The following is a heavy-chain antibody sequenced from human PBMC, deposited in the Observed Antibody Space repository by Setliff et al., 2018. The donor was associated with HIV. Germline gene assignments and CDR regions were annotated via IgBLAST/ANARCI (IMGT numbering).Heavy chain of an antibody. Sequence: SETLSLTCAVYGGSFSGYYWSWIRQPPGKGLEWIGEINHSGSTNYNMSLWSRVTISLDASRNQFSLKLRSVTPEDSAVYYCARDGTRQMWGSDYFHNYYIDVWDKGTTVTVSS. J-gene: IGHJ6*03. CDR2: INHSGST. D-gene: IGHD1-7*01. CDR1: GGSFSGYY. CDR3: ARDGTRQMWGSDYFHNYYIDV. V-gene: IGHV4-34*01.